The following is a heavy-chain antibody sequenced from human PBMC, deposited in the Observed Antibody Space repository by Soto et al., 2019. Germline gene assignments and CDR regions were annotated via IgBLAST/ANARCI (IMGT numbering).Heavy chain of an antibody. CDR2: IKEDGSEK. CDR1: VFTFDTYW. Sequence: GGSLRLSCEASVFTFDTYWMSWVRQVPGKGLEWVANIKEDGSEKRYVDSVKGRFTISRDNARNSLYLEMNSLRGDDTAVYYCARHPVTPPWSENYMDVWGKGTKVTVSS. D-gene: IGHD3-3*01. V-gene: IGHV3-7*01. J-gene: IGHJ6*03. CDR3: ARHPVTPPWSENYMDV.